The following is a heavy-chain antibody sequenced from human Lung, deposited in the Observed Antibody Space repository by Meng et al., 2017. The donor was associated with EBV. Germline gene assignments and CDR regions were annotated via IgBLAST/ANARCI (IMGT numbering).Heavy chain of an antibody. J-gene: IGHJ4*02. CDR2: INEDGRTT. Sequence: VQLVESGGRVIQPGGSLRLSCAASGFTFDDYTMHWVRQAPGKGLVWISRINEDGRTTTYADSVKGRFTISRDNTKNTLYLQMNSLRVEDTALYFCSRDLAGPYDDWGQGTLVTVSS. V-gene: IGHV3-74*01. CDR1: GFTFDDYT. D-gene: IGHD3-3*02. CDR3: SRDLAGPYDD.